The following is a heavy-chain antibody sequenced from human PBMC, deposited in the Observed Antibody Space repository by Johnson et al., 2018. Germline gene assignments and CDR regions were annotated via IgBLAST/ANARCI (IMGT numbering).Heavy chain of an antibody. J-gene: IGHJ6*03. D-gene: IGHD6-13*01. CDR2: ISDDSRTR. CDR1: GFSFNRYG. V-gene: IGHV3-48*04. Sequence: VQLVESGGGLVQXGGSXRLXCAASGFSFNRYGFNWVRQAPGKGLEWVSYISDDSRTRYHADSVKGRLTISRDNAKNSLYLQMNTLRAEDAAVYYCARVVRPLTPYMDVWGQGTTVTVSS. CDR3: ARVVRPLTPYMDV.